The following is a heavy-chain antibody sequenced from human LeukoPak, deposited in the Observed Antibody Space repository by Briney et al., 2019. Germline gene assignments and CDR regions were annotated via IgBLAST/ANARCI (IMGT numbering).Heavy chain of an antibody. CDR1: GYTFTSYG. CDR2: INPNSGGT. CDR3: ARGSDYGDYFDY. V-gene: IGHV1-2*02. J-gene: IGHJ4*02. Sequence: ASVKVSCKASGYTFTSYGISWVRQAPGQGLEWMGWINPNSGGTNYAQKFQGRVTMTRDTSISTAYMELSRLRSDDTAVYYCARGSDYGDYFDYWGQGTLVTVSS. D-gene: IGHD4-17*01.